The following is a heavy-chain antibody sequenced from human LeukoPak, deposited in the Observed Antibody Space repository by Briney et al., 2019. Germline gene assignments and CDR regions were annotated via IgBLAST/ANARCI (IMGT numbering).Heavy chain of an antibody. CDR2: IWYNGSNK. Sequence: GGSLRLSCAASGFTFSSYGMHWVRQAPGKGLEWVAVIWYNGSNKYYADSVKGRFTISRDNSKNTLYLQMNSLRAEDTAVYYCARDNQGGRRYCSSTSCLDYYYYGMDVWGQGTTVTVSS. D-gene: IGHD2-2*01. V-gene: IGHV3-33*01. J-gene: IGHJ6*02. CDR3: ARDNQGGRRYCSSTSCLDYYYYGMDV. CDR1: GFTFSSYG.